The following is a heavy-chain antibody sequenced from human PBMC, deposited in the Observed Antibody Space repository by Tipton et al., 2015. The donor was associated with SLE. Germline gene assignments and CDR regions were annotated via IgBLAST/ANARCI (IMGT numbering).Heavy chain of an antibody. V-gene: IGHV4-34*01. Sequence: TLSLTCAVYGGSFSGYYWSWIRQPPGKGLEWIGEINHSGSTNYNPSLKSRVTISVDTSKNQFSLKLSSVTAADTAVYHCARGEFVVVVAATYYYYGMDVWGQGTTVTVSS. J-gene: IGHJ6*02. D-gene: IGHD2-15*01. CDR2: INHSGST. CDR1: GGSFSGYY. CDR3: ARGEFVVVVAATYYYYGMDV.